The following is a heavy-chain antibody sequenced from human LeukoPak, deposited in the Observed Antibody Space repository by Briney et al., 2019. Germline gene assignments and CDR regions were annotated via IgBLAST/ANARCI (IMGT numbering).Heavy chain of an antibody. Sequence: PGGSLRLSCAASGFTFDDYAMHWVRQAPGKGLEWVSLISWDGGSTYYADSVKGRFTISRDNSKNSLYLQMNSLRAEDTAVYYCARFSRSAESHWGQGTLVTVSS. D-gene: IGHD2-15*01. J-gene: IGHJ4*02. CDR2: ISWDGGST. V-gene: IGHV3-43D*03. CDR1: GFTFDDYA. CDR3: ARFSRSAESH.